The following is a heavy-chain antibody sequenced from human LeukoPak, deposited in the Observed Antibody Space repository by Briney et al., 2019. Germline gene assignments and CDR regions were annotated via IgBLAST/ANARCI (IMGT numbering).Heavy chain of an antibody. CDR3: ATDCEDLRGDTPII. J-gene: IGHJ4*02. CDR2: ISAYDGNT. V-gene: IGHV1-18*01. D-gene: IGHD3-10*01. CDR1: GYTFTSYG. Sequence: ASVKVSCKASGYTFTSYGISWVRQAPGQGLEWMGWISAYDGNTNYAQKLQGRVTMTTDTSTSTAYMELRSLRSDDTAVYYCATDCEDLRGDTPIIWGQGTLVTVSS.